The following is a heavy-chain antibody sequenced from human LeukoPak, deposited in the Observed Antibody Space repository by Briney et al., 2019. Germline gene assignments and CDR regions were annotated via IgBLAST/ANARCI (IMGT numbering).Heavy chain of an antibody. Sequence: GGSLRLSCAASGFTFSNYAMTWVRQAPGRGLEWVSAISDGGSRTNYADSVKGRFTISRDNSKNTLYLQMNSLRAEDTALYYCATQLKYSGSWHHFFDYWGQGTLATVSS. CDR2: ISDGGSRT. V-gene: IGHV3-23*01. D-gene: IGHD6-13*01. J-gene: IGHJ4*02. CDR3: ATQLKYSGSWHHFFDY. CDR1: GFTFSNYA.